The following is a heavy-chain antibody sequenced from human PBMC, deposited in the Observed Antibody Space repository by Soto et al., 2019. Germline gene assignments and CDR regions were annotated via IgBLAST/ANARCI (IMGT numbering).Heavy chain of an antibody. CDR2: ISGSGGTT. CDR1: GFTLSSYA. V-gene: IGHV3-23*01. J-gene: IGHJ3*01. Sequence: EVHLLESGGGLVQPGGSLRLSCAASGFTLSSYAMSWVRQAPGKGLELVSAISGSGGTTYYAASVKGRCTFSRDNSKTTLYRQMNSLRAEDTAVYYCAKTANGWFSAFDLWGQGTMVTVSS. CDR3: AKTANGWFSAFDL. D-gene: IGHD6-19*01.